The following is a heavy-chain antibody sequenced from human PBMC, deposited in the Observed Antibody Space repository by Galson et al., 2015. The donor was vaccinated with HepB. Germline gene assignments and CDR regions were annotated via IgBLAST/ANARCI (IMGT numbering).Heavy chain of an antibody. CDR3: AKTPITMVRGAQGGVDY. J-gene: IGHJ4*02. V-gene: IGHV3-49*04. CDR2: IRSKFYRGTT. D-gene: IGHD3-10*01. Sequence: SLRLSCATSGFTFGDYAMNWVRQAPGKGLEWVGFIRSKFYRGTTEYAASVKGRFTISRDNSKNTLYLQMNSLRAEDTAVYYCAKTPITMVRGAQGGVDYWGQGTLVTVSS. CDR1: GFTFGDYA.